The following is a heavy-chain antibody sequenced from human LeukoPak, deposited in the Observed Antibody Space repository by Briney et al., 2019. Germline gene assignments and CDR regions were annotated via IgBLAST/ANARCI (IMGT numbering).Heavy chain of an antibody. CDR3: AKDPGGGIVVAHYFDY. J-gene: IGHJ4*02. CDR2: ISGSGGST. CDR1: GFTFSSYA. Sequence: PGGSLRLSCAASGFTFSSYAMSWVRQAPGKGLEWVSAISGSGGSTYYADSVKGRFTISRDNSKNTLYLQMNSLRAEDTAVYYCAKDPGGGIVVAHYFDYWGQGTLVTVSS. D-gene: IGHD2-2*01. V-gene: IGHV3-23*01.